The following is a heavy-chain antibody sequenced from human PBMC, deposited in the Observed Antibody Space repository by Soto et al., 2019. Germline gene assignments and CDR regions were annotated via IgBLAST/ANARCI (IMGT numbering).Heavy chain of an antibody. J-gene: IGHJ5*02. CDR3: ARDNGIFGVVIISRWFDP. Sequence: SVKVSCKASGGTFSSYTISWVRQAPGQGLEWMGRIIPILGIANYAQKFQGRVTITADKSTSTAYMELSSLRSEDTAVYYCARDNGIFGVVIISRWFDPWGQGTLVTVSS. V-gene: IGHV1-69*04. CDR2: IIPILGIA. CDR1: GGTFSSYT. D-gene: IGHD3-3*01.